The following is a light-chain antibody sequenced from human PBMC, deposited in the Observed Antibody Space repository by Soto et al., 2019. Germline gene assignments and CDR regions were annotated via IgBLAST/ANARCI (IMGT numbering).Light chain of an antibody. V-gene: IGKV3-15*01. J-gene: IGKJ1*01. CDR3: QQYETCPGT. CDR1: QSVSSS. Sequence: IVMTQSPATLSVSPGERATLSCRASQSVSSSLAWYQQTPGQAPRLLIYGASTRTTAVPARFSGSGSGTEFTLTISSLQSEDFAVYYCQQYETCPGTFAQGPKVDI. CDR2: GAS.